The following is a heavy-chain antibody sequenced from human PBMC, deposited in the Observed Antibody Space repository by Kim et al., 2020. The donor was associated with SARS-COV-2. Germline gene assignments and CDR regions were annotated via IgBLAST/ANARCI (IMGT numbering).Heavy chain of an antibody. D-gene: IGHD1-26*01. Sequence: YYVDSVKSRFTISRDNAKSSLYLQMNSLRAEDTAVYYCARGPRSGSYFDYWGQGTLVTVSS. V-gene: IGHV3-7*03. CDR3: ARGPRSGSYFDY. J-gene: IGHJ4*02.